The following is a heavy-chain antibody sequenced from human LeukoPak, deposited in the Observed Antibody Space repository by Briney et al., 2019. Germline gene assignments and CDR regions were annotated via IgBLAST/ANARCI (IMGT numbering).Heavy chain of an antibody. D-gene: IGHD2-2*01. CDR3: ARVGRYCSSTSCHNWFDP. V-gene: IGHV3-74*01. CDR2: INSDGRST. J-gene: IGHJ5*02. Sequence: GGSLRLSCAASGFTFSSYWMHWVRQAPGKGLVWVSRINSDGRSTSYADSVKGRFTISRDNAKNTLYLQMNSLRAEDTAVYYCARVGRYCSSTSCHNWFDPWGQGTLVTVSS. CDR1: GFTFSSYW.